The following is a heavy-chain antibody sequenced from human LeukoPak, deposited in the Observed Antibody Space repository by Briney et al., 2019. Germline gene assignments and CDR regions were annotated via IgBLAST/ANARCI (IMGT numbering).Heavy chain of an antibody. CDR3: ANMPTVVTPRRYNWFDP. J-gene: IGHJ5*02. Sequence: GGSLRLSCAASGFTFSSYAMSWVRQAPGKGQEWVSAISGSGGSTYYADSVKGRFTISRDNSKNTLYLQMNSLRAENTAVYYCANMPTVVTPRRYNWFDPWGQGTLVTVSS. CDR1: GFTFSSYA. V-gene: IGHV3-23*01. D-gene: IGHD4-23*01. CDR2: ISGSGGST.